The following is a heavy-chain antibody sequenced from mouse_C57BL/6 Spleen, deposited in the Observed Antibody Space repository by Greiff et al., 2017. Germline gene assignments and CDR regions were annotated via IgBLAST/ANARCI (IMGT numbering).Heavy chain of an antibody. J-gene: IGHJ3*01. Sequence: QVQLQQPGAELVKPGASVKLSCKASGYTFTSYWMQWVKQRPGQGLEWIGEIDPYDSYTNYNQKFKGKATLTVDTSSSTAYMQLRSLTSEDSAVYYCARSEGLKGFAYWGQGTLVTVSA. CDR1: GYTFTSYW. V-gene: IGHV1-50*01. CDR2: IDPYDSYT. D-gene: IGHD1-3*01. CDR3: ARSEGLKGFAY.